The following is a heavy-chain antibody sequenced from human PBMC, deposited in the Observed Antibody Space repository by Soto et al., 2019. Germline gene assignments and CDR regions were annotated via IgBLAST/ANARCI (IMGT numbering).Heavy chain of an antibody. V-gene: IGHV1-2*04. Sequence: GASVKVSCKASGYTFTGYYMHWVRQAPGQGLEWMGWINPNSGGTNYAQKFQGWVTMTRDTSISTAYMELSRLRSDDTAVYYCARGSILDYYYYMDVWGKGTTGTVS. CDR2: INPNSGGT. J-gene: IGHJ6*03. CDR1: GYTFTGYY. CDR3: ARGSILDYYYYMDV. D-gene: IGHD3-3*02.